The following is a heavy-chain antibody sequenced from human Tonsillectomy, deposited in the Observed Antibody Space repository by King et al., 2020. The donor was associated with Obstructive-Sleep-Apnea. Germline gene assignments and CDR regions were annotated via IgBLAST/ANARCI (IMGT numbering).Heavy chain of an antibody. D-gene: IGHD3-10*01. V-gene: IGHV5-51*01. CDR2: VYPGDSDT. CDR1: AYSFASFW. CDR3: ARRNYFASGQDAFDI. Sequence: VQLVESGAEVKRAGESLKISCKGSAYSFASFWIGWVRQMPGKGLEWMGIVYPGDSDTRYSPSFQGQVTISADKSVNTAYLHWNSLRASDTAVYYCARRNYFASGQDAFDIWGQGTMVTVSS. J-gene: IGHJ3*02.